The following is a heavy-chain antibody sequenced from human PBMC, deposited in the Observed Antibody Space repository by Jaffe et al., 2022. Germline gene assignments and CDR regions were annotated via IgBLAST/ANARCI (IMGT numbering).Heavy chain of an antibody. CDR1: GFTFSSYS. J-gene: IGHJ4*02. CDR3: ARVEGYCSSTSCYVPPWYFDY. D-gene: IGHD2-2*01. V-gene: IGHV3-21*01. CDR2: ISSSSSYI. Sequence: EVQLVESGGGLVKPGGSLRLSCAASGFTFSSYSMNWVRQAPGKGLEWVSSISSSSSYIYYADSVKGRFTISRDNAKNSLYLQMNSLRAEDTAVYYCARVEGYCSSTSCYVPPWYFDYWGQGTLVTVSS.